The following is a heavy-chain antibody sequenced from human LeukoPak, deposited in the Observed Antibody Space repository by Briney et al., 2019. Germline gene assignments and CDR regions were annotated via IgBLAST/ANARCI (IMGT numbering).Heavy chain of an antibody. CDR1: GFTFISYA. D-gene: IGHD3-22*01. CDR3: ARETNYYDSSGYSLVDY. CDR2: ISYDGSNK. J-gene: IGHJ4*02. Sequence: PGGSLRLSCAASGFTFISYAMSWVRQAPGKGLEWVAVISYDGSNKYYADSVRGRFTISRDNSKNTLYLQMNSLRAEDTAVYYCARETNYYDSSGYSLVDYWGQGTLVTVSS. V-gene: IGHV3-30-3*01.